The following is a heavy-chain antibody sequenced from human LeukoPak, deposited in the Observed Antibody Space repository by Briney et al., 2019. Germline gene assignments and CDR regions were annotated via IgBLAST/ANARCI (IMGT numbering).Heavy chain of an antibody. CDR1: GFTFSSCG. CDR2: ISYDGSNK. J-gene: IGHJ4*02. Sequence: GGSLRLSCAASGFTFSSCGMHWVRQAPGKGLEWVAVISYDGSNKYYADSVKGRFTISRDNSKNTLYLQMNSLRAEDTAVYYCAKEGLRYFDWLQGLDYWGQGTLVTVSS. CDR3: AKEGLRYFDWLQGLDY. D-gene: IGHD3-9*01. V-gene: IGHV3-30*18.